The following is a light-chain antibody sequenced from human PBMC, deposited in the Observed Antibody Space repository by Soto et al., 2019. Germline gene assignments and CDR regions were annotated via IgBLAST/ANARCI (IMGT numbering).Light chain of an antibody. Sequence: IMMTQSPATLSVSPGERATLSCRASQSVTSDLAWYQQKPGQAPRLLIYGASTRATAIPARFSGSGSGTEFTLTISSLQSEDFAVYYCQQYNDWPRTFGQGTKVEI. CDR3: QQYNDWPRT. CDR2: GAS. CDR1: QSVTSD. V-gene: IGKV3-15*01. J-gene: IGKJ1*01.